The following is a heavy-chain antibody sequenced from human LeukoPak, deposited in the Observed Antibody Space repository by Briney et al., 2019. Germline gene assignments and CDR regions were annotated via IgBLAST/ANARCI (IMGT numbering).Heavy chain of an antibody. Sequence: SETLSLTCTVSGGSISSYYWSWIRQPPGKGLECIGYIYYSGSTNYNPSVKSRVTISVDTSKNQFSLKLSSVTAADTAVYYCARERLGYYDRSGLDYWGQGTLVTVSS. CDR1: GGSISSYY. D-gene: IGHD3-22*01. CDR3: ARERLGYYDRSGLDY. CDR2: IYYSGST. J-gene: IGHJ4*02. V-gene: IGHV4-59*01.